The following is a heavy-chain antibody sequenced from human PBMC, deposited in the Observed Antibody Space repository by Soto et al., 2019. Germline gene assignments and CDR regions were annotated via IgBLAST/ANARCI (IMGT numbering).Heavy chain of an antibody. CDR1: GGSISSYY. J-gene: IGHJ6*02. CDR2: IYYSGST. D-gene: IGHD3-10*01. Sequence: KPSETLSLTCTVSGGSISSYYWSWIRQPPGKGLEWIGYIYYSGSTNYNPSLKSRVTISVDTSKNQFSLKLSSVTAADTAVYYCARDRGIWFGELLSYYYGMDVWGQGTTVTVSS. CDR3: ARDRGIWFGELLSYYYGMDV. V-gene: IGHV4-59*01.